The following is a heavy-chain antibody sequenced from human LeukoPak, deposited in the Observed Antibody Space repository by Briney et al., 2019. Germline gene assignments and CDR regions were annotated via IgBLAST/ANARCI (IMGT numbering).Heavy chain of an antibody. V-gene: IGHV4-39*07. CDR1: GGSISSSSYY. CDR2: IYYSGST. J-gene: IGHJ4*02. Sequence: PSETLPLTCTVSGGSISSSSYYWGWIRQPPGKGLEWIGSIYYSGSTYYNPSLKSRVTISVDTSKNQFSLKLSSVTAADTAVYYCARSVPSPSTNSGSFPWDFDYWGQGTLVTVSS. CDR3: ARSVPSPSTNSGSFPWDFDY. D-gene: IGHD1-26*01.